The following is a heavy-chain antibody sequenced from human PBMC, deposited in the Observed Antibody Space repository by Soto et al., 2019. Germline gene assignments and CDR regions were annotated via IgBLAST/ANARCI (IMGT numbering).Heavy chain of an antibody. V-gene: IGHV4-4*02. J-gene: IGHJ6*02. CDR3: ARDPYGSGSYYKGYYYYGMDV. CDR1: GGSISSSNW. D-gene: IGHD3-10*01. Sequence: ASETLSLTCAVSGGSISSSNWWSWVRQPPGKGLEWIGEIYHSGSTNYNPSLKSRVTISVDKSKNQFSLKLSSVTAADTAVYYCARDPYGSGSYYKGYYYYGMDVWGQGTTVTVSS. CDR2: IYHSGST.